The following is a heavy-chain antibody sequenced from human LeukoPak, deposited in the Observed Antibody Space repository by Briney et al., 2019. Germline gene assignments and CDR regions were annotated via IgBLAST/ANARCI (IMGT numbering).Heavy chain of an antibody. J-gene: IGHJ3*02. CDR2: IKQYGSEK. CDR1: GFPFSSCL. D-gene: IGHD3-22*01. Sequence: GGSLRLLCAPSGFPFSSCLMSWVPQAPGKGVEGVANIKQYGSEKLYVDSVKRRFTISRDNAKHSLYLQMNSLRAEDTAVYCCASPDLGDSSGIYYAFDIWVQATIVTVSS. V-gene: IGHV3-7*01. CDR3: ASPDLGDSSGIYYAFDI.